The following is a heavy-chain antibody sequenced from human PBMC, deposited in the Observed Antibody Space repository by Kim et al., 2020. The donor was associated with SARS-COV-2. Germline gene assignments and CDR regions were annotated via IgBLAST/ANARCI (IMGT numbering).Heavy chain of an antibody. CDR2: MNPNSGNT. J-gene: IGHJ6*03. V-gene: IGHV1-8*01. CDR1: GYTFTSYD. Sequence: ASVKVSCKASGYTFTSYDINWVRQATGQGLEWMGWMNPNSGNTGYAQKLQGRVTMTRNTSISTAYMELSSLRSEDTAVYYCARAVRGSGFGVVIIRAYYMDVWGKGTTVTVSS. D-gene: IGHD3-3*01. CDR3: ARAVRGSGFGVVIIRAYYMDV.